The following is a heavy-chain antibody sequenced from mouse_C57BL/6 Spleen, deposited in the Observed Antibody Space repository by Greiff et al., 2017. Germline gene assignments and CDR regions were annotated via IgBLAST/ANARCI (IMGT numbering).Heavy chain of an antibody. CDR1: GYTFTEYT. J-gene: IGHJ3*01. CDR3: AGHEGLYDYDGAWFAY. Sequence: QVQLQQSGAELVKPGASVKLSCKASGYTFTEYTIHWVKQRSGQGLEWIGWFYPGSGSIKYNEKFKDKATLTADKSSSTVYMELSRLTSGVSAVYFCAGHEGLYDYDGAWFAYWGQGTLVTVSA. V-gene: IGHV1-62-2*01. CDR2: FYPGSGSI. D-gene: IGHD2-4*01.